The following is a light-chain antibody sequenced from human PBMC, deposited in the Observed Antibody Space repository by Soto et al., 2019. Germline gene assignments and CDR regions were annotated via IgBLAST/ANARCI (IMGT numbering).Light chain of an antibody. CDR3: QQYGIRGT. CDR1: QSVSSSY. J-gene: IGKJ1*01. CDR2: GAS. Sequence: EIVLTQSPGTLSLSPGERATLSCRASQSVSSSYLAWYQQKPGQAPRLLIYGASSRATGIPDRFSGSGSGTDFTLTISRLEPEVFAVYYCQQYGIRGTFGQGTKVDIK. V-gene: IGKV3-20*01.